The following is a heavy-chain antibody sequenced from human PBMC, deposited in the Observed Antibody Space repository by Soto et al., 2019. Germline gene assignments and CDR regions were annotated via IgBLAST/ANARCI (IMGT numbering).Heavy chain of an antibody. CDR3: AKATTIGGWFNPFAS. Sequence: EVQLLESGGGLVQPGGSLRLSCAASGFTFINYAMNWVRQAPGKGQEWVSGLSGSGTSTYYADSVTGRFTISSYNSRDTLFLQTNSLTAEDTAVYYWAKATTIGGWFNPFASCGQGALVTVSS. J-gene: IGHJ4*02. CDR1: GFTFINYA. D-gene: IGHD6-19*01. CDR2: LSGSGTST. V-gene: IGHV3-23*01.